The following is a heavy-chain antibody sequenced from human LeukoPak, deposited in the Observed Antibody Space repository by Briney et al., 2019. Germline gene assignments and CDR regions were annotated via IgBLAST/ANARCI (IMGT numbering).Heavy chain of an antibody. CDR1: GGSISSSNW. V-gene: IGHV4-4*02. CDR3: AREGSSSWPKTNWFDP. Sequence: SGTLSLTCAVSGGSISSSNWWRGGRQPPGKGLEWIGEIYHSGSTNYNPSLKSRFTISVDKSKNQFSLKLSSVTAADTAVYYCAREGSSSWPKTNWFDPWGQGTLVTVSS. D-gene: IGHD6-13*01. CDR2: IYHSGST. J-gene: IGHJ5*02.